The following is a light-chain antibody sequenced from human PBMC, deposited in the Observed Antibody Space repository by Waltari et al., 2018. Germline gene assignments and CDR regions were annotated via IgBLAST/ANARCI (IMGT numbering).Light chain of an antibody. J-gene: IGKJ5*01. Sequence: DIVMTQSPDSLAVSLGERATINCKSSQSVISSFNNKNYLTWFQQKAGEPPKLLIYWASTRESGVPDRFSGSGSGTDFTLTISGLEPEDFGVYYCQQRSSWPIVFGQGTRLEIK. CDR3: QQRSSWPIV. V-gene: IGKV4-1*01. CDR2: WAS. CDR1: QSVISSFNNKNY.